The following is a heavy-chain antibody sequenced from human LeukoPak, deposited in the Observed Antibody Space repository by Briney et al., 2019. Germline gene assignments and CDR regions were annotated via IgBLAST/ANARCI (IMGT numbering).Heavy chain of an antibody. CDR1: GGTFSSYA. CDR2: IIPILGIA. CDR3: ASMVTIPPLFEY. V-gene: IGHV1-69*04. Sequence: SVKVSCKASGGTFSSYAISWVRQAPGQGLEWMGRIIPILGIANYARKFQGRVTITADKSTSTAYMELSSLRSEDTAVYYCASMVTIPPLFEYWGQGTLVTVSS. J-gene: IGHJ4*02. D-gene: IGHD2-21*02.